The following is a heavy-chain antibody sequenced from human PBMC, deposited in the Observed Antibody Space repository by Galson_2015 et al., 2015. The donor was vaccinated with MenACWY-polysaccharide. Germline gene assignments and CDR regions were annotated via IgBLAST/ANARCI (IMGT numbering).Heavy chain of an antibody. CDR3: ARDPKQKPTTVPTGRFDY. D-gene: IGHD4-17*01. CDR2: INTNTGNP. J-gene: IGHJ4*02. CDR1: GFTFNTYA. Sequence: SVKVSCKASGFTFNTYAMNWVRQAPGQGLEWVGGINTNTGNPTYAEGLTGRFAFSLDDSVSTAYLQISSLKAEDTAVYYCARDPKQKPTTVPTGRFDYWGQGTLVTVSS. V-gene: IGHV7-4-1*02.